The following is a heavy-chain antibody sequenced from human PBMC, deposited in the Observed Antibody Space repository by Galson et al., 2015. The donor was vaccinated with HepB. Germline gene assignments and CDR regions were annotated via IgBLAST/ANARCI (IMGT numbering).Heavy chain of an antibody. V-gene: IGHV1-18*01. D-gene: IGHD3-9*01. Sequence: GWISTKRGNTKHAQRLQGRVTMTTETSTNTAYMELRSLRSADTAVYYCARDVDWALDYWGQGTLVTVSS. J-gene: IGHJ4*02. CDR3: ARDVDWALDY. CDR2: ISTKRGNT.